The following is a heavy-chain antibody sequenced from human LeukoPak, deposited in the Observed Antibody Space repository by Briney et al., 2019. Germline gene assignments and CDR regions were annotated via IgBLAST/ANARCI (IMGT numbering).Heavy chain of an antibody. CDR3: ARQMVVTAIPGWFDP. J-gene: IGHJ5*02. D-gene: IGHD2-21*02. CDR2: IYPGDSDT. Sequence: GESLKISCKGSGYSFTSYWIGWVRQLPGKGLEWMGIIYPGDSDTRYSPSFQGQVTNSADKSISTAYLQWSSLKASDTAMYYCARQMVVTAIPGWFDPWGQGTLVTVSS. V-gene: IGHV5-51*01. CDR1: GYSFTSYW.